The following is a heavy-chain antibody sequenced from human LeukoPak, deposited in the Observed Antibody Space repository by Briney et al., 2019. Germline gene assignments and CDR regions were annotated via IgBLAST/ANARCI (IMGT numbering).Heavy chain of an antibody. Sequence: KPSETLSLTCTVSGASISSSNYYWDWIRQPPGKGLEWIGSIYYSGNTYYNPSLKSRVTISVDTSKKQFALKLSSGTAADTAVYYCARRGAWSGFYDYWGQGTLVTVSS. V-gene: IGHV4-39*01. CDR2: IYYSGNT. CDR3: ARRGAWSGFYDY. CDR1: GASISSSNYY. D-gene: IGHD3-3*01. J-gene: IGHJ4*02.